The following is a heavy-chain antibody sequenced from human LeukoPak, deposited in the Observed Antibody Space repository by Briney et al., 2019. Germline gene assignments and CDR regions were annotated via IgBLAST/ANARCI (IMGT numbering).Heavy chain of an antibody. CDR3: AISDYMRGFAS. J-gene: IGHJ4*02. Sequence: ASVKVSCKAFGVTLIGYHIHWVRQAPGRRPEWMGWVDRISGASSPAQKLQGRVTMTRDTSMSTFYMDMSGLTSDDTAIYYCAISDYMRGFASWGVGTQVTVSS. V-gene: IGHV1-2*02. D-gene: IGHD3-16*01. CDR1: GVTLIGYH. CDR2: VDRISGAS.